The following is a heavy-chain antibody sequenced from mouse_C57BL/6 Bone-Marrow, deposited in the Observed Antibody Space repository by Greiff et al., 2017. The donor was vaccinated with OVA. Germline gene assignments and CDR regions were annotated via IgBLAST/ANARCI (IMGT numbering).Heavy chain of an antibody. CDR1: GYTFTSYW. D-gene: IGHD2-4*01. J-gene: IGHJ1*03. Sequence: VQLQQPGAELVMPGASVKLSCKASGYTFTSYWMHWVKQRPGQGLEWIGEIDPSDSYTNYNQKFKGKSTLTVDKSSRTAYMQLSSLTSEDSAVYYCAREGIYYDYDDWYFDVWGTGTTVTVSS. CDR2: IDPSDSYT. V-gene: IGHV1-69*01. CDR3: AREGIYYDYDDWYFDV.